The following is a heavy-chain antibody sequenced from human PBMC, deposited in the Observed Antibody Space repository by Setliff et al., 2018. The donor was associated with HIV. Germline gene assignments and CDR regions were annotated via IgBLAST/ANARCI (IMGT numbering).Heavy chain of an antibody. CDR1: GYTFTGYY. J-gene: IGHJ4*02. V-gene: IGHV1-2*02. CDR3: VRAPYYYDNSGYYYD. D-gene: IGHD3-22*01. Sequence: VASVKVSCKAAGYTFTGYYMHWVRQAPGQGPEWMGWINPNSGDTYYAQKFQGSVTMTRDTSINTVYMELTRLRSDETAVYYCVRAPYYYDNSGYYYDWGQGTLVTVSS. CDR2: INPNSGDT.